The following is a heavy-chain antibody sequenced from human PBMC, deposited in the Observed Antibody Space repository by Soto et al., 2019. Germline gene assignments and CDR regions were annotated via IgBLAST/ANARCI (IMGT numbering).Heavy chain of an antibody. CDR3: ARHRRTSGCLAGEDY. Sequence: GGSLRLSCAASGFTFSSYAMHWVRQAPGKGLEWVAFISYDGSIKYYADSVKGRFTISRDNSKNTLYLQMNSLRAEDTAVYYCARHRRTSGCLAGEDYWGQGTLVTVSS. J-gene: IGHJ4*02. CDR2: ISYDGSIK. D-gene: IGHD1-26*01. V-gene: IGHV3-30*04. CDR1: GFTFSSYA.